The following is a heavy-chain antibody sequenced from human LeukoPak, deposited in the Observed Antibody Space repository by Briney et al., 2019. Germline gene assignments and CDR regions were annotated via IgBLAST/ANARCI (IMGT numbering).Heavy chain of an antibody. J-gene: IGHJ6*02. V-gene: IGHV1-24*01. CDR2: FDPEDGET. CDR1: GYTLTELS. D-gene: IGHD1-14*01. CDR3: TTITLSAYGMDV. Sequence: GASVKVSCKVSGYTLTELSMHWVRQAPGKGLEWMGGFDPEDGETIYAQKFQGRVTMTEDTSTDTAYMELSSLRSEDTAVYYCTTITLSAYGMDVWGQGTTVTVSS.